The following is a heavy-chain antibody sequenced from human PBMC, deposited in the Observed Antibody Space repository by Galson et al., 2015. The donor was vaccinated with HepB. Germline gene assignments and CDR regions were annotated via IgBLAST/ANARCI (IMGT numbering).Heavy chain of an antibody. CDR2: INPNSGGT. V-gene: IGHV1-2*04. J-gene: IGHJ3*02. D-gene: IGHD3-10*01. CDR1: GYTFTAYY. CDR3: ATDRVGRPPGDAFAI. Sequence: SVKVSCKASGYTFTAYYMHWVRQAPGQGLEWMGWINPNSGGTNYAQKFQGWVTMTRDTSISTAYMELSRLRSDDTAVYYCATDRVGRPPGDAFAIWGQGTMVAVSS.